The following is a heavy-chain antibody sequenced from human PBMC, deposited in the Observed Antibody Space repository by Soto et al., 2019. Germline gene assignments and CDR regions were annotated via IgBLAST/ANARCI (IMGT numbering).Heavy chain of an antibody. V-gene: IGHV4-30-2*01. CDR2: IYHSGST. CDR3: AAGGGLPRYY. D-gene: IGHD5-12*01. CDR1: GGSISSGGYS. J-gene: IGHJ4*02. Sequence: QLQLQESGSGLVKPSQTLSLTCAVSGGSISSGGYSWSWIRQPPGKGLEWIGYIYHSGSTYYNPPLKSRVTLAVARSKNQCSLKLSSVTAADTAVYSCAAGGGLPRYYWGQGTLVTVSS.